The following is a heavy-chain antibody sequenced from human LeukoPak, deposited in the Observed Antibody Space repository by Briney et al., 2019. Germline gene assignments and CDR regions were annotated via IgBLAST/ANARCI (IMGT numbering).Heavy chain of an antibody. V-gene: IGHV3-49*04. J-gene: IGHJ5*02. CDR2: IRGRAFGGTT. Sequence: GRSLRLSCTASGFTFGDYDMSWVRLPPGKGLEWVGLIRGRAFGGTTEYATSVKGTFTISRDNSKSIVYLQMNSLKTEDTAVYYCTRRNRGGVRGVMFDPWGQGTLVTVSS. CDR1: GFTFGDYD. D-gene: IGHD3-10*01. CDR3: TRRNRGGVRGVMFDP.